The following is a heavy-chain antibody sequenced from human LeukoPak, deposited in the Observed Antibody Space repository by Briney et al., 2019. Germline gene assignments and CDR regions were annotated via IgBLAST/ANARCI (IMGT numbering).Heavy chain of an antibody. CDR2: ISSSRSTI. D-gene: IGHD3-3*01. V-gene: IGHV3-48*01. Sequence: GGSLRLSCAASGFTFSTYSMTWVRQAPGKGLEWVSDISSSRSTIYYADSVKGRFTISRDNAKKSLYLQMNSLRAEDTAVYYCATGVGITIFGVVINAFDIWGQGTMVTVSS. J-gene: IGHJ3*02. CDR3: ATGVGITIFGVVINAFDI. CDR1: GFTFSTYS.